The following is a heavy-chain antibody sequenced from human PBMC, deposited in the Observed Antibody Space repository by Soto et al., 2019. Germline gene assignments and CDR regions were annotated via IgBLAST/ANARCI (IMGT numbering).Heavy chain of an antibody. J-gene: IGHJ4*02. CDR3: TTSRTTMIVVVMTFYDY. V-gene: IGHV3-15*01. Sequence: WGSLRLSCAASGFTFSNAWMSWVRQAPGKGLEWVGRIKSKTDGGTTDYAAPVKGRFTISRDDSKNTLYLQMNSLKTEDTAVYYCTTSRTTMIVVVMTFYDYWGQGTLVTVSS. CDR2: IKSKTDGGTT. D-gene: IGHD3-22*01. CDR1: GFTFSNAW.